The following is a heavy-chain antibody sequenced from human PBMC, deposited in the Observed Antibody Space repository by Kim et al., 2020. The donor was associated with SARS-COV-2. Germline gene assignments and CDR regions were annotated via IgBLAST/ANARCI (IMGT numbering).Heavy chain of an antibody. J-gene: IGHJ4*02. V-gene: IGHV3-21*01. Sequence: IYYAYSVKSRFTISRDNAKNSLYLQMNSLRADDTAVYYCASSPGSGSFDYWGQGTLVTLSS. CDR3: ASSPGSGSFDY. D-gene: IGHD3-10*01. CDR2: I.